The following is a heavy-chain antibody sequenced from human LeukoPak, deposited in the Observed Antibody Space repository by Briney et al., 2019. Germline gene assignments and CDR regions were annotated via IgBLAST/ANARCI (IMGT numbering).Heavy chain of an antibody. CDR1: GYTLTELS. CDR3: AKDLEYSGSGTPGAFDY. J-gene: IGHJ4*02. CDR2: FDPEDGET. V-gene: IGHV1-24*01. D-gene: IGHD3-10*01. Sequence: GASVKVSCKVSGYTLTELSMHWVRQAPGKGLEWMGGFDPEDGETIYAQKFQGRVTMTEDTSTDTAYMELSSLRSEDTAIYYCAKDLEYSGSGTPGAFDYWGQGTLVTVSA.